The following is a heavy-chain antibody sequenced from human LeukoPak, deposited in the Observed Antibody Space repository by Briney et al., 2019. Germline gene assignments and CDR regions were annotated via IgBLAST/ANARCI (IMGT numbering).Heavy chain of an antibody. J-gene: IGHJ4*02. Sequence: GRSLRLSCAASGFTFSSYGMHCVPQAPDKALEWVAVIWYDGSNKYYADSVKGRFTISRDNSKNTLYLQMNSLRAEDTAVYYCARDRGSAAAGTTRVVRLDYWGQGTLVTVSS. CDR3: ARDRGSAAAGTTRVVRLDY. CDR1: GFTFSSYG. V-gene: IGHV3-33*01. D-gene: IGHD6-13*01. CDR2: IWYDGSNK.